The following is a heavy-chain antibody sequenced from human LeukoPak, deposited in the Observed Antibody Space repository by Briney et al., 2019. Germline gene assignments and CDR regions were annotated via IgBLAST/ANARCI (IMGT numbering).Heavy chain of an antibody. CDR2: ISSNGGST. V-gene: IGHV3-64*01. CDR1: GFTFSSYA. D-gene: IGHD4-17*01. CDR3: VSTHYGDYGSFDY. J-gene: IGHJ4*02. Sequence: AGGSLRLSCAASGFTFSSYAMHWVRQAPGKGLQYVSAISSNGGSTYYANSVKGRFTISRDNSKNTLYLQMGSLRAEDMAVYYCVSTHYGDYGSFDYWGQGTLVTVSS.